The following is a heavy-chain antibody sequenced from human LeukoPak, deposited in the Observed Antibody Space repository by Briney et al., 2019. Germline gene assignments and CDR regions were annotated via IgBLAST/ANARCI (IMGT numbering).Heavy chain of an antibody. J-gene: IGHJ4*02. V-gene: IGHV1-69*04. CDR2: IIPILGIA. D-gene: IGHD3-3*01. Sequence: SVKVSCKASGGTFSSYAISWVRQAPGQGLEWMGRIIPILGIANYAQKFQGRVTITADKSTSTAYMELSSLRSEDTAVCYCARDFSPSVFGTVHYYFDYWGQGTLVTVSS. CDR1: GGTFSSYA. CDR3: ARDFSPSVFGTVHYYFDY.